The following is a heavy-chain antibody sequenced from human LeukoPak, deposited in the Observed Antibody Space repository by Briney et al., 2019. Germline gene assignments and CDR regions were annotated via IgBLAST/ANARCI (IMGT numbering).Heavy chain of an antibody. CDR1: GYTFTSYG. D-gene: IGHD3-22*01. Sequence: GASVTVSFKASGYTFTSYGISWVRQAPGQGLEWMGWISAYNGNTNYEQKLQGRVTMTTDTSTSTAYMEPRSLRSDDTAVYYCARAPNYYDSSGYLFDYWGQGTLVTVSP. CDR2: ISAYNGNT. J-gene: IGHJ4*02. V-gene: IGHV1-18*01. CDR3: ARAPNYYDSSGYLFDY.